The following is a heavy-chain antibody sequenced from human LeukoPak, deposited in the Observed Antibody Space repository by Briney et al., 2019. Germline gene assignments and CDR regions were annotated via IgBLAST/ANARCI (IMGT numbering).Heavy chain of an antibody. V-gene: IGHV1-18*01. CDR2: ISAYNGNT. CDR1: GYTFTSYG. Sequence: ASVKVSCKASGYTFTSYGISWVRQAPGQGLEWMGWISAYNGNTNYAQKLQGRVTMTTDTSTSTAYMELSSLRSEDTAVYYCARVWDVLRFLEWPPNWFDPWGQGTLVTVSS. CDR3: ARVWDVLRFLEWPPNWFDP. D-gene: IGHD3-3*01. J-gene: IGHJ5*02.